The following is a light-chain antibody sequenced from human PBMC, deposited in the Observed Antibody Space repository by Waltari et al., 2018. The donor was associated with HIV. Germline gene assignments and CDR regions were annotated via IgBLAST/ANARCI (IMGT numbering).Light chain of an antibody. CDR1: SSDVGGYKY. V-gene: IGLV2-11*01. Sequence: QSALTQPRSVSGSPGQSISISCTGTSSDVGGYKYVSWYQQYPGEVPKLMIYDVTKRPSGVPDRFSGSKSGNTASLTISGLQAEDEADYYCCSYAGVYTRWVFGGGIKLTVL. CDR3: CSYAGVYTRWV. CDR2: DVT. J-gene: IGLJ3*02.